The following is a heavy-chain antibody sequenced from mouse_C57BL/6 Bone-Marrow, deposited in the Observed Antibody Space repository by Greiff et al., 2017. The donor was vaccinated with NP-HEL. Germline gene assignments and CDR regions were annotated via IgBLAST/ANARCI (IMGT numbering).Heavy chain of an antibody. Sequence: QVQLQQSGAELARPGASVKLSCKASGYTFTSYGISWVKQRTGQGLEWIGEINPRSGNTYYNEKFKGKATLTADKSSSTAYMELRSLTSEDSAVYFCANLPYYDGSSYWYFDVWGTGTTVTVSS. J-gene: IGHJ1*03. V-gene: IGHV1-81*01. CDR3: ANLPYYDGSSYWYFDV. CDR1: GYTFTSYG. CDR2: INPRSGNT. D-gene: IGHD1-1*01.